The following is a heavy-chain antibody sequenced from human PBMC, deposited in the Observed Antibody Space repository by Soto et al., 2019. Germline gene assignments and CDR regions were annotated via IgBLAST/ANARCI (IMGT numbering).Heavy chain of an antibody. J-gene: IGHJ5*02. CDR3: ARDPYYDFWSGSNWFDP. Sequence: ASVKVSCKASGYTFTNYAMHRVRQAPGQRLEWMGWINAGNGDTKYSQNFQGRVTITRDTSASTAYMELSSLRSEDTAVYYCARDPYYDFWSGSNWFDPWGQGTLVTVS. CDR1: GYTFTNYA. D-gene: IGHD3-3*01. CDR2: INAGNGDT. V-gene: IGHV1-3*01.